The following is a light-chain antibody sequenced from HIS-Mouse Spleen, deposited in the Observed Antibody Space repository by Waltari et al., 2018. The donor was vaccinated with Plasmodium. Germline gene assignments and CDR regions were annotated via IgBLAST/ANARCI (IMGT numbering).Light chain of an antibody. CDR3: QQSYSTPPYT. CDR2: AAS. Sequence: DIQMTQSPSSLSASVRDRVTITCRASQSISSYLNGYQQKPGKAPKLLIYAASSLQSGVPSRFSGSGSGTDFTLTISSLQPEDFATYYCQQSYSTPPYTFGQGTKLEIK. V-gene: IGKV1-39*01. J-gene: IGKJ2*01. CDR1: QSISSY.